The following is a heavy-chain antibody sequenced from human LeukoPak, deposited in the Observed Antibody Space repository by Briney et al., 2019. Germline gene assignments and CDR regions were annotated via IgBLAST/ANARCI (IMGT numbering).Heavy chain of an antibody. CDR1: GGSISSSSYY. CDR3: ARLPGFWECMDV. CDR2: IYYSGST. D-gene: IGHD3-10*01. V-gene: IGHV4-39*01. Sequence: PSETLSLTCTLSGGSISSSSYYWGWLRQPPGKGLEWMGSIYYSGSTYYNPSLKSRVNMSVNTSKNQFSLKLSSVTAADTAVYYCARLPGFWECMDVWGKGTTVTISS. J-gene: IGHJ6*04.